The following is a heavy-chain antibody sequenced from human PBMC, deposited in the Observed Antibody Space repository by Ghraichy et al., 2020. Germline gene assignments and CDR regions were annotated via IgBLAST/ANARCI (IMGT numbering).Heavy chain of an antibody. CDR2: ISGSGGST. CDR1: GFTFSSYA. J-gene: IGHJ6*02. D-gene: IGHD3-22*01. CDR3: AKDGSYYDSSGYPRGYYYYGMDV. Sequence: GESLNISCAASGFTFSSYAMSWVRQAPGKGLEWVSAISGSGGSTYYADSVKGRFTISRDNSKNTLYLQMNSLRAEDTAVYYCAKDGSYYDSSGYPRGYYYYGMDVWGQGTTVTVSS. V-gene: IGHV3-23*01.